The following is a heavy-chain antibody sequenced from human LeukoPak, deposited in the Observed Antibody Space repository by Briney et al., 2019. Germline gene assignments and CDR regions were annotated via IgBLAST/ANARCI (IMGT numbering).Heavy chain of an antibody. V-gene: IGHV3-33*01. J-gene: IGHJ4*02. CDR3: ARGLSTVTPEFDY. D-gene: IGHD4-17*01. Sequence: GGSLRLSCAASGFTFSSYGMHWVRQPPGKGLEWVAVIWYDGSNKYYADSVKGRFTISRDNSKNTLYLQMNSLRAEDTAVYYCARGLSTVTPEFDYWGQGTLVTVSS. CDR2: IWYDGSNK. CDR1: GFTFSSYG.